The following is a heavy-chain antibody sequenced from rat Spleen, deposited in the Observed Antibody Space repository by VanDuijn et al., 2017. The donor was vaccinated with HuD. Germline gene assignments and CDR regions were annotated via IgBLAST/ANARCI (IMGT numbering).Heavy chain of an antibody. Sequence: EVQLVESGGGLVQPGRSLKLSCAVSGFTFSDYAMAWVRQAPTKGLEWVATISYDGSSTYYRDSVKGRFTISRDNAKSTLYLQMDSLRSEDTATYYCARHDNNYDVMDAWGQGASVTVSS. CDR2: ISYDGSST. V-gene: IGHV5-29*01. J-gene: IGHJ4*01. D-gene: IGHD1-10*01. CDR1: GFTFSDYA. CDR3: ARHDNNYDVMDA.